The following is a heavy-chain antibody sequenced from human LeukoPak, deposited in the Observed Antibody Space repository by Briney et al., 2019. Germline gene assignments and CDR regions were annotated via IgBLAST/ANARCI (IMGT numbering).Heavy chain of an antibody. CDR2: IHHSGRT. CDR1: GGSFSNYD. Sequence: PSETLSLTCAVSGGSFSNYDWTWIRQPPGKGLEWIGEIHHSGRTNYNPSLKSRITISADTSKKQFSLRLSSVTAADTAVYYCARGRSRVTIFGVALNWLDSWGQGNLVTVSS. D-gene: IGHD3-3*01. J-gene: IGHJ5*01. CDR3: ARGRSRVTIFGVALNWLDS. V-gene: IGHV4-34*01.